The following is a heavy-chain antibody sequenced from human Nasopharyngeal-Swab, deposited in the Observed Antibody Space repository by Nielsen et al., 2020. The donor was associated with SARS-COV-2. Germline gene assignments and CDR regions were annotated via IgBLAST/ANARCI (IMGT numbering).Heavy chain of an antibody. CDR2: MNPNRGNI. D-gene: IGHD3-22*01. J-gene: IGHJ3*02. Sequence: ASVKVSCKASGYTFTSYDINWVRQATGQGLEWMGWMNPNRGNIGYAQKFQGRVTMTRNTSISTAYMELSSLRSEDTAVYYCARCDGSGESTPEAFDIWGQGTMVTVSS. CDR3: ARCDGSGESTPEAFDI. CDR1: GYTFTSYD. V-gene: IGHV1-8*01.